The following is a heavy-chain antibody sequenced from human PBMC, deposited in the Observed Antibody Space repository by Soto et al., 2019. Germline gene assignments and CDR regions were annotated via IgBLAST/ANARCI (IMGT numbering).Heavy chain of an antibody. D-gene: IGHD3-3*01. CDR2: INSSSATI. J-gene: IGHJ4*02. CDR3: ARSDLTFFGLVAS. CDR1: GFTFSSHG. V-gene: IGHV3-48*02. Sequence: GGSLRLSCAASGFTFSSHGMHWVRQAPGKGLEWISYINSSSATIYYADSVRGRFTISRDNAESSLYLQMSSLRDEDTAVYYCARSDLTFFGLVASWGQGALVTVSS.